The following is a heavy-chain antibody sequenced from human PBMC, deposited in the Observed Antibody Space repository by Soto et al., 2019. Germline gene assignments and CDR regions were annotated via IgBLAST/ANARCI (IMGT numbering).Heavy chain of an antibody. CDR3: ATLYCSSTSCYDYYYYGMDV. CDR1: GFTFSSYW. D-gene: IGHD2-2*01. Sequence: GSLRLSCAASGFTFSSYWMHWVRQAPGKGLVWVSRINSDGSSTSYADSVKGRFTISRDNAKNTLYLQMNSLRAEDTAVYYCATLYCSSTSCYDYYYYGMDVWGQGTTVTVS. V-gene: IGHV3-74*01. CDR2: INSDGSST. J-gene: IGHJ6*02.